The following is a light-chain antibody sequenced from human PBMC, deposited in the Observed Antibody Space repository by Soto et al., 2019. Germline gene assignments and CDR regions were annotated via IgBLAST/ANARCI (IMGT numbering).Light chain of an antibody. CDR1: QSVSSS. CDR3: QQRSSWPLT. CDR2: DAS. Sequence: EIVLTQSPATLSLSPGETATLSCRASQSVSSSLAWYQQKPGQTPRLLIYDASNRATGIPARFSGSGSGTDVALTVSSLEPDDFAVYYCQQRSSWPLTFGGGTKVEIK. V-gene: IGKV3-11*01. J-gene: IGKJ4*01.